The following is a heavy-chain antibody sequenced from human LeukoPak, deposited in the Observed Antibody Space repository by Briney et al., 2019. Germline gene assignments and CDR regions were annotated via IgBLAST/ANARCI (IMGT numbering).Heavy chain of an antibody. D-gene: IGHD3-22*01. CDR2: ISSSGSTI. CDR1: GFTFSSYE. V-gene: IGHV3-48*03. Sequence: PGGSLRLSCAASGFTFSSYEMNWVRQAPGKGLEWVSYISSSGSTIYYADSVKGRFTISRDNAKNSLYLQMNSLRAEDTAVYSCARLKLSGGYYHYSDFLDYWGQGTLVTVSS. J-gene: IGHJ4*02. CDR3: ARLKLSGGYYHYSDFLDY.